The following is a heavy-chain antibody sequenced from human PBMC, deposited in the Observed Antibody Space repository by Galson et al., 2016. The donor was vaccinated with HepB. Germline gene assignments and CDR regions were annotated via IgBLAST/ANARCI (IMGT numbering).Heavy chain of an antibody. D-gene: IGHD6-19*01. CDR3: TTVLVQALAVARDDY. CDR2: IKTKTDSGAT. V-gene: IGHV3-15*01. CDR1: GFTFTYAW. Sequence: SLRLSCAASGFTFTYAWMSWVRQAPGKGLEWVGRIKTKTDSGATDYAAPVKGRFTISRDDSKNTLYLQMSSLKTEDAAVYYCTTVLVQALAVARDDYWGQGTLVTVSS. J-gene: IGHJ4*02.